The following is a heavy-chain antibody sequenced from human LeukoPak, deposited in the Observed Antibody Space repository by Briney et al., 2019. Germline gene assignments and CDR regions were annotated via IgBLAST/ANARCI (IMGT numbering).Heavy chain of an antibody. Sequence: GGSLRLSCAASGFTFDDYGLNWVRQVPGKGLVWVSRINSDGSSTSYADSVKGRFTISRDNAKNTLYLQMNSLRAEDTAVYFCASPGATSKFDYWGQGTQVTVSS. CDR1: GFTFDDYG. D-gene: IGHD1-26*01. J-gene: IGHJ4*02. CDR3: ASPGATSKFDY. V-gene: IGHV3-74*01. CDR2: INSDGSST.